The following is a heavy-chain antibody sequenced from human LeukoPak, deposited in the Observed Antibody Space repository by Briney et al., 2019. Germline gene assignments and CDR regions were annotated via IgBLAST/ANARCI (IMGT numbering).Heavy chain of an antibody. CDR2: INHSGST. D-gene: IGHD2-15*01. CDR3: ARAGYCSGGSCYSRYNWFDP. CDR1: GGSFSGYY. J-gene: IGHJ5*02. Sequence: SETLSFTSAGYGGSFSGYYWSWIGQPPGQGLEWVGVINHSGSTNYNPSLKSRVTISVDTSKNQFSLKLSSVTAADTAVYYCARAGYCSGGSCYSRYNWFDPWGQGTLVTVSS. V-gene: IGHV4-34*01.